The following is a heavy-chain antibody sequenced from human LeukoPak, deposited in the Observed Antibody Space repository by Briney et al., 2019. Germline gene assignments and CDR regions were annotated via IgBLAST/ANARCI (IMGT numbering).Heavy chain of an antibody. CDR3: ARAPFPIVGATKGDY. D-gene: IGHD1-26*01. V-gene: IGHV3-21*01. CDR2: ISSSSSKI. CDR1: GFTLSSYS. Sequence: GGSLRLSCAASGFTLSSYSMKGVRQAPGKGLEWVSSISSSSSKIYYADSVKGRFTISRDNAKNSLYLQMNSLGAEDTAVYYCARAPFPIVGATKGDYWGQGTLVTVSS. J-gene: IGHJ4*02.